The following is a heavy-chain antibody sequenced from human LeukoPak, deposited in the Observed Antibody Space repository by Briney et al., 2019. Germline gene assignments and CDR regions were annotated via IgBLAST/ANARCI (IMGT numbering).Heavy chain of an antibody. Sequence: TXSLTXXXXGGSISSYYWSWIRQPPGKGLEWIGYIYYSGSTNYNPSLKSRVTISVDTSKNQFSLKLSSVTAADTAVYYCARFRGAGGLNWFDPWGQGALVTVSS. CDR2: IYYSGST. CDR3: ARFRGAGGLNWFDP. D-gene: IGHD3-16*01. V-gene: IGHV4-59*01. CDR1: GGSISSYY. J-gene: IGHJ5*02.